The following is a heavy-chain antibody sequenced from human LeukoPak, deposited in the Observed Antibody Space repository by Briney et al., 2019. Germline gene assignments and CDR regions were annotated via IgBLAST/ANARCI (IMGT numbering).Heavy chain of an antibody. J-gene: IGHJ6*02. CDR3: ARRGDGYNLSRGPYYYYGMDV. V-gene: IGHV4-34*01. Sequence: PSETLSLTCAVYGGSFSGYYWSWLRQPPGKGREGIGEINHRGSTNYNPSLKSRVTISVDTSKNQFSLKLSSVTAADTAVYYCARRGDGYNLSRGPYYYYGMDVWGQGTTVTVSS. D-gene: IGHD5-24*01. CDR1: GGSFSGYY. CDR2: INHRGST.